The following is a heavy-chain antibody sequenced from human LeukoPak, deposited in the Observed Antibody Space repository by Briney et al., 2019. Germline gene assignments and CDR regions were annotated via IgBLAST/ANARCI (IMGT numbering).Heavy chain of an antibody. CDR2: ISSFSGTI. J-gene: IGHJ4*02. V-gene: IGHV3-48*01. CDR1: GFTFSSYG. CDR3: ARDQGGVGY. Sequence: PWGSLRLSCAASGFTFSSYGMSWVRQAPGKGLEWVSYISSFSGTINYADSVKGRFTISRDNAKNSLYLQMNSLRAEDTAVYYCARDQGGVGYWGQGTLVTVSS. D-gene: IGHD3-16*01.